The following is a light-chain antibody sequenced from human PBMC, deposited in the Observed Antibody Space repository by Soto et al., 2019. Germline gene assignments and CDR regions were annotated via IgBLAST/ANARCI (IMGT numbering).Light chain of an antibody. CDR3: QHRNNWPLT. Sequence: IVLTQSPATLSVSPGETATLSCRASENINTYLAWYQQKPGQAPKLLIYDASNWATGIPSRFSASGSGTDFTLTISSLEPEDFAVYYCQHRNNWPLTFGGGTKVEIK. CDR1: ENINTY. CDR2: DAS. J-gene: IGKJ4*01. V-gene: IGKV3-11*01.